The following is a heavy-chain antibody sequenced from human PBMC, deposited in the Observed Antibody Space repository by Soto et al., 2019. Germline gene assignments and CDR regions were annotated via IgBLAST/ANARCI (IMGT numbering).Heavy chain of an antibody. CDR1: GLSFDGYA. CDR3: TKAHWGRWISLVRGESAFDI. V-gene: IGHV3-9*01. J-gene: IGHJ3*02. Sequence: QPGGSLRLSCAASGLSFDGYAMHWVRQVPGKGLEWVSGISWNSDTIDYADSVKGRFTISRDNTNNSLYLQMNSLSAEDTALYYCTKAHWGRWISLVRGESAFDIWGQGTMVTVSS. CDR2: ISWNSDTI. D-gene: IGHD3-10*01.